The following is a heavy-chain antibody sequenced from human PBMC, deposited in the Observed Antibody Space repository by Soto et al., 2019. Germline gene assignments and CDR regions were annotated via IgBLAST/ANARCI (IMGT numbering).Heavy chain of an antibody. CDR1: GGSFSGYY. V-gene: IGHV4-34*01. D-gene: IGHD2-8*01. CDR3: ASTRKVYAKKKVFDY. Sequence: QVQLQQWGAGLLKPSETLSLTCAVYGGSFSGYYWSWIRQPPGKGLEWIGEINHSGSTNYNPSLKSRVTISVDTSKNQFSLKLSSVTAADTAVYYCASTRKVYAKKKVFDYWGQGTLVTVSS. J-gene: IGHJ4*02. CDR2: INHSGST.